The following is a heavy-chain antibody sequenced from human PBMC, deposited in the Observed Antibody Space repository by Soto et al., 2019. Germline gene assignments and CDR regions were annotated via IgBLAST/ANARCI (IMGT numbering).Heavy chain of an antibody. V-gene: IGHV4-34*01. CDR3: VRIRYQLPSSVLWLDP. Sequence: SETLSLTCAVYGGFLSESYWTWIRQPPGKGLEWIGEINHVGGTNYNPSLKSRVTMSVDTSQNQFSLRLISVTAADTAMYFCVRIRYQLPSSVLWLDPWGQGNPVTGSS. CDR1: GGFLSESY. J-gene: IGHJ5*02. CDR2: INHVGGT. D-gene: IGHD3-16*01.